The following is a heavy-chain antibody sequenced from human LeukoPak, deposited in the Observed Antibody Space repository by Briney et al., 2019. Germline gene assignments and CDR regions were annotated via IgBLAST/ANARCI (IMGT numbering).Heavy chain of an antibody. CDR2: ISSSGSTI. D-gene: IGHD1-26*01. CDR3: AGTNSGTYRRGY. J-gene: IGHJ4*02. CDR1: GFTFSSYE. Sequence: GGSLRLSCAASGFTFSSYEMNWVRQAPGKGLEWVSYISSSGSTIYYADSVKGRFTISRDNAKNSLYLQMNSLRAEDTAVYYCAGTNSGTYRRGYWGQGTLVTVSS. V-gene: IGHV3-48*03.